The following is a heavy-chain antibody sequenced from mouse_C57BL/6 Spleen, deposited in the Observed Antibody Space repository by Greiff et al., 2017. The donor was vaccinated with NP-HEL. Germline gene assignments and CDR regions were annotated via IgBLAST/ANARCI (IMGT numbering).Heavy chain of an antibody. CDR3: VRSLYDGYPWDY. D-gene: IGHD2-3*01. CDR2: IRSKSNNYAT. Sequence: EVMLVESGGGLVQPKGSLKLSCAASGFSFNTYAMNWVRQAPGKGLEWVARIRSKSNNYATYYADSVKDRFTISRDDSESMLYLQMNNLKTEDTAMYYCVRSLYDGYPWDYWGQGTSVTVSS. J-gene: IGHJ4*01. CDR1: GFSFNTYA. V-gene: IGHV10-1*01.